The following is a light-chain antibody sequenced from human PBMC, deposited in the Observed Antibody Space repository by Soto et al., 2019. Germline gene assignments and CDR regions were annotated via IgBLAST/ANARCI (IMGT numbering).Light chain of an antibody. CDR2: LNSDGSH. J-gene: IGLJ2*01. CDR3: QTWGTGTVV. CDR1: SGHSSYA. V-gene: IGLV4-69*01. Sequence: QLVLTQSPSASASLGASVKLTCTLSSGHSSYAIAWHQQQPEKGPRYLMKLNSDGSHSKRDGIPDRFSGSSSGAERYLTISSHQSEDEADYYCQTWGTGTVVLGGGTKVTVL.